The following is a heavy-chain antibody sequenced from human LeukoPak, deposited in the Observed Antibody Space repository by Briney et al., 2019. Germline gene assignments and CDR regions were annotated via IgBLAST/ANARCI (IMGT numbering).Heavy chain of an antibody. J-gene: IGHJ4*02. Sequence: ASVTVSCKASGYTFTSYYMHWVRQAPGQGLAWMGIINPSGGSTSYAQKFQGRVTMTRDMSTSTVYMELSSLRSEDTAVYYCARISSSGGRIVYFDYWGQGTLVTVSS. D-gene: IGHD6-6*01. CDR1: GYTFTSYY. V-gene: IGHV1-46*01. CDR2: INPSGGST. CDR3: ARISSSGGRIVYFDY.